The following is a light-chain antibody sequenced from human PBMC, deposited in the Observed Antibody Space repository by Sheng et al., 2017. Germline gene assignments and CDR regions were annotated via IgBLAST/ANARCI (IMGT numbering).Light chain of an antibody. CDR1: QSVGSY. CDR3: QQYNSYPYT. J-gene: IGKJ2*01. V-gene: IGKV3-11*01. Sequence: EIVLTQSPATLALSPGERATLSCRASQSVGSYLAWYQQKPGQAPRLLMSAASKRASGVPARFSGSGSGTDFTLTISSLEPEDFATYYCQQYNSYPYTFGQGTKLEI. CDR2: AAS.